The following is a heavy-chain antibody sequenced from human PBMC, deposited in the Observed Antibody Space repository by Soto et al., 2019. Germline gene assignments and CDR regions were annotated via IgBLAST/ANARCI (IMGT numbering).Heavy chain of an antibody. Sequence: PGGPLRLSCLASVFTFSNAWINCVRQAPGKGLEWVGRIKSKTDGGTTDYAAPVKGRFTISRDDSKNTLYLQMNSLKNEDTAMYYCTADPPRGSSGIDYWGQGILVTVSS. CDR3: TADPPRGSSGIDY. CDR2: IKSKTDGGTT. J-gene: IGHJ4*02. D-gene: IGHD6-19*01. V-gene: IGHV3-15*07. CDR1: VFTFSNAW.